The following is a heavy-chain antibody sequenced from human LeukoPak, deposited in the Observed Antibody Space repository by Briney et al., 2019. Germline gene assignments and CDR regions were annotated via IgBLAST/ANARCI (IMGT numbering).Heavy chain of an antibody. CDR3: ARRDFQH. J-gene: IGHJ1*01. CDR1: GGSISSYY. Sequence: SETLSLTCTVSGGSISSYYWSWIRQPPGKGLEWIGEINHSGSTNYNPSLKSRVTISVDTSKNQFSLKLSSVTAADTAVYYCARRDFQHWGQGTLVTVSS. V-gene: IGHV4-34*01. CDR2: INHSGST.